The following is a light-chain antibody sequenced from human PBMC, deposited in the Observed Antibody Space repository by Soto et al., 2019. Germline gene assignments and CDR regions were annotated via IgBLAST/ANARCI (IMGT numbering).Light chain of an antibody. V-gene: IGKV3-20*01. CDR2: GAS. Sequence: VLTQSPGTLSLSPGERVTLSCRTSQTVASNYFAWYQQKPGQAPRLLMNGASSSATGVPARFSGRGSGTDFTLYLSRLEPEDLAVYYCQQYTNSRWTFGQGTRV. CDR1: QTVASNY. J-gene: IGKJ1*01. CDR3: QQYTNSRWT.